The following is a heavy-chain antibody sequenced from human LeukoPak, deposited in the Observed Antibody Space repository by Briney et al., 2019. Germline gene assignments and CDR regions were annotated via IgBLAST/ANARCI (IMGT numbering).Heavy chain of an antibody. J-gene: IGHJ3*02. V-gene: IGHV3-7*03. D-gene: IGHD3-10*01. CDR3: ARDWVAGVPFDAFDI. CDR1: GFTLSSYW. Sequence: PGGSLRLSCAASGFTLSSYWMSWVRQAPGKGLEWVANIKEDGSEKYYVDPVKGRFTISRDNAKNSLYLHMNSLTAEDTAMYYCARDWVAGVPFDAFDIWGQGTMVIVSS. CDR2: IKEDGSEK.